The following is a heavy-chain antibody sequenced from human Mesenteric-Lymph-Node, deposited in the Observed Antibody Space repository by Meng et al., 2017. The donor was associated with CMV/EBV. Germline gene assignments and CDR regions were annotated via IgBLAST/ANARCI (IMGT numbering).Heavy chain of an antibody. CDR3: ARDNGGYDFYNYGMDV. CDR2: IRYDGSNK. D-gene: IGHD3-22*01. Sequence: GGSLRLSCAASGFTFSSYGMHWVRQAPGKGLEWVAFIRYDGSNKYYADSVKGRFTISRDNSKNTLYLQMNSLRAEDTAVYYCARDNGGYDFYNYGMDVWGQGTTVTVSS. CDR1: GFTFSSYG. J-gene: IGHJ6*02. V-gene: IGHV3-30*02.